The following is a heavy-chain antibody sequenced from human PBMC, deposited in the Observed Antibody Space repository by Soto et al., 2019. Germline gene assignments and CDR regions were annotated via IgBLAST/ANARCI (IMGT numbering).Heavy chain of an antibody. V-gene: IGHV1-18*04. CDR1: GYTFTSYG. J-gene: IGHJ4*02. D-gene: IGHD1-26*01. CDR2: SSAYNGNT. Sequence: GAEVKVSCKASGYTFTSYGISWVRRAPGQGLEWMGWSSAYNGNTNYAQKLQGRVTMTTDSSTSTAYMELRSLRSDDTAVYYCAREPRPTGRYSNFDTWGKGTLVPVSS. CDR3: AREPRPTGRYSNFDT.